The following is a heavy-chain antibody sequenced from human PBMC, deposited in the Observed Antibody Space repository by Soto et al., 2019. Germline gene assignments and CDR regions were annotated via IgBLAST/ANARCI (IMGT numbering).Heavy chain of an antibody. CDR2: IYSGGST. V-gene: IGHV3-66*01. CDR3: ARVTRDIVATYYYYYMDV. D-gene: IGHD5-12*01. CDR1: GFTVSSNC. Sequence: GGSLRLSCAASGFTVSSNCMSWVRQAPGKGLEWVSVIYSGGSTYYADSVKGRFTISRDNSKNTLYLQMNSLRAEDTAVYYCARVTRDIVATYYYYYMDVWGKGTTVTVSS. J-gene: IGHJ6*03.